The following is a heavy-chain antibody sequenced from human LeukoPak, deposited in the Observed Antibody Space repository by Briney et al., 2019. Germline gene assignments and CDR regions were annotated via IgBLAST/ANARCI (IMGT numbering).Heavy chain of an antibody. V-gene: IGHV3-43*01. D-gene: IGHD6-19*01. J-gene: IGHJ4*02. CDR3: AKEKQWPDLPWIRNSPLFDY. CDR1: GFTFDDYA. CDR2: ISWDGGST. Sequence: PGGSLRLSCAASGFTFDDYAMHWVRQAPGKGLEWVSLISWDGGSTYYADSVKGRFTISRDNSKNSLYLQMNSLRTEDTALYYCAKEKQWPDLPWIRNSPLFDYWGQGTLVTVSS.